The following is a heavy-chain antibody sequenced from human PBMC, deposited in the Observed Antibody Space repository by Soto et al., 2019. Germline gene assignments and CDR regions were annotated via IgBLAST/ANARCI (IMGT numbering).Heavy chain of an antibody. D-gene: IGHD2-2*01. CDR3: ARQVWYCSSTSCLNWFYP. Sequence: SETLSLTCTVSGGSISSYYWSWIRQPPGKGLEWIGYIYYSGSTNYNPSLKSRVTISVDTSKNQFSLKLSSVTAADTAVYYCARQVWYCSSTSCLNWFYPWGQGTLVPVSS. CDR1: GGSISSYY. V-gene: IGHV4-59*08. J-gene: IGHJ5*02. CDR2: IYYSGST.